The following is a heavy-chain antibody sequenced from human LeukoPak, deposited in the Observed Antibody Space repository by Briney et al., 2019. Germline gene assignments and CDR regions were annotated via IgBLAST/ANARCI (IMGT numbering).Heavy chain of an antibody. CDR3: ARAGRWSRNWFDP. V-gene: IGHV4-39*07. D-gene: IGHD4-23*01. CDR2: FHYSGST. Sequence: SETLSLTCSVSGGSISSSSYYWGWIRQPPGKGLEWIGSFHYSGSTYYNPSLKSRVTISVNMSKNQFSLKLSSVTAADTAVYYCARAGRWSRNWFDPWGQGTLVTVSS. J-gene: IGHJ5*02. CDR1: GGSISSSSYY.